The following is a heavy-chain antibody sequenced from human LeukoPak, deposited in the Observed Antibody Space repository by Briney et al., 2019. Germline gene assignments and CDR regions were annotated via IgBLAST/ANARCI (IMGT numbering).Heavy chain of an antibody. CDR3: ARDRYCSGGSCYYGWFDP. CDR1: GYTFTSDG. J-gene: IGHJ5*02. V-gene: IGHV1-18*01. D-gene: IGHD2-15*01. Sequence: GASVKVSCKASGYTFTSDGISWVRQAPGQGHEWMGWISAYNGNTNYAQKLQGRVTMTTDTSTSTDYMELRSLRSDDTALCCCARDRYCSGGSCYYGWFDPWGQGTLVTVSS. CDR2: ISAYNGNT.